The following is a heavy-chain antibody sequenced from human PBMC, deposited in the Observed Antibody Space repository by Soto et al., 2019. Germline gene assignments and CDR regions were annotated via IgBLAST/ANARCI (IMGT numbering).Heavy chain of an antibody. D-gene: IGHD4-17*01. Sequence: PGGSLRLSCAASGFTFSSYAMSWVRQAPGKGLEWVSSISGSDSGTYSADSVRGRFTISRDNSKNTLYLQMKSLTAEDTAAYYCAKSLSVTTTWFDAWGQGSLVTVSS. CDR2: ISGSDSGT. CDR1: GFTFSSYA. V-gene: IGHV3-23*01. CDR3: AKSLSVTTTWFDA. J-gene: IGHJ5*02.